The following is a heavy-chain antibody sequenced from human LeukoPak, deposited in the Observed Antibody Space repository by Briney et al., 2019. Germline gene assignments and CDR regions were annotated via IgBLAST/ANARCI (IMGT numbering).Heavy chain of an antibody. V-gene: IGHV3-53*01. CDR3: ARDSRGSYYYGSGSLDDAFDI. Sequence: PGGSLRLSCTVSGFTVSTNSMSWVRQAPGKGLEWVSFIYSDNTHYSDSVKGRFTISRDNSKNSLYLQMNSLRAEDTAVYYCARDSRGSYYYGSGSLDDAFDIWGQGTMVTVSS. CDR1: GFTVSTNS. D-gene: IGHD3-10*01. J-gene: IGHJ3*02. CDR2: IYSDNT.